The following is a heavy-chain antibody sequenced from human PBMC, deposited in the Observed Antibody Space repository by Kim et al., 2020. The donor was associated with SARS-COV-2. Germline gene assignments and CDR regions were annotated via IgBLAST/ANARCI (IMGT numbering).Heavy chain of an antibody. J-gene: IGHJ4*02. Sequence: SMKGRFTISRDKSKNTLYLQMNSLRAEDTAIYYCATVFGPYSSTWYSIDSWGQGTLVTVSS. CDR3: ATVFGPYSSTWYSIDS. V-gene: IGHV3-30*07. D-gene: IGHD6-13*01.